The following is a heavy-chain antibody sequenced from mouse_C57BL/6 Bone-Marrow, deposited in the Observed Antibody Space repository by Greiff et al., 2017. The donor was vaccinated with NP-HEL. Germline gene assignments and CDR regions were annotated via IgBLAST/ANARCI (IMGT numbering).Heavy chain of an antibody. J-gene: IGHJ2*01. D-gene: IGHD1-1*01. Sequence: VQLQQSGPELVKPGASVKISCKASGYTFTDYYMNWVKQSHGKSLEWIGDINPNNGGTSYNQKFKGKATLTVDKSSSTAYMELRSLTSEDSAVYYGARSRITTVVAKDYWGQGTTLTVSS. CDR2: INPNNGGT. CDR1: GYTFTDYY. V-gene: IGHV1-26*01. CDR3: ARSRITTVVAKDY.